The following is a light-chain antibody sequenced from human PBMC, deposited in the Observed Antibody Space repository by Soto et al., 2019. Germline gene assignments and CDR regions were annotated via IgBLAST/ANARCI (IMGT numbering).Light chain of an antibody. Sequence: DIQLTQSPSFLSASVGDRVTITCRASQGISSYLAWYQQKPGKAPKLLIYAASTLQSGVPSRFSGSGSGTEFTLTISSLQPEDFATYYCQHLKTFGQGTKVDIK. V-gene: IGKV1-9*01. CDR3: QHLKT. CDR2: AAS. J-gene: IGKJ2*01. CDR1: QGISSY.